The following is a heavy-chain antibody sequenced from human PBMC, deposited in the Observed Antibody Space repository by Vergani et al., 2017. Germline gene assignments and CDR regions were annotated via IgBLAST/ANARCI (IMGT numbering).Heavy chain of an antibody. CDR2: ISGSGGST. Sequence: EVQLLESGGGLVQPGGSLRLSCAASGFTFSSYAMSWVRQAPGKGLEWVSAISGSGGSTYYADSVKGRFTISRDNSKNTLYLQMKSLRAEDTAVYYCAKGRGVIEAFDMWGEATMVTASS. D-gene: IGHD3-10*01. CDR1: GFTFSSYA. V-gene: IGHV3-23*01. CDR3: AKGRGVIEAFDM. J-gene: IGHJ3*02.